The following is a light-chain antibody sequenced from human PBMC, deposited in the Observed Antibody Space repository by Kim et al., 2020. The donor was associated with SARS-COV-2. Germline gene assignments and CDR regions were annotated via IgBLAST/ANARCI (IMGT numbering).Light chain of an antibody. V-gene: IGKV3-20*01. CDR1: QSVSSSY. Sequence: EIVLTQSPGTLSLSPGERATLSCRASQSVSSSYLDWCQQKPGQAPRLLIHGASSRATGIPDRFSGSGSGTDFSLTISRLEPEDFAVYYCQQYGSSPRTFCQGTKLEI. J-gene: IGKJ2*01. CDR3: QQYGSSPRT. CDR2: GAS.